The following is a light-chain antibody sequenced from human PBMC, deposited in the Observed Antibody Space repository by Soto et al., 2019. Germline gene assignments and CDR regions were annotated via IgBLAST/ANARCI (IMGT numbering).Light chain of an antibody. CDR3: QQYNNWPWT. Sequence: EIVMTQSPATLSVSPGERATLSCRASQSVSSKLAWYQQKPGQAPRLLIHGESTRATGIPARFSGSGSGTEFTLTISSLQSEDFAVYYCQQYNNWPWTFGQGTKVEIK. CDR1: QSVSSK. CDR2: GES. V-gene: IGKV3-15*01. J-gene: IGKJ1*01.